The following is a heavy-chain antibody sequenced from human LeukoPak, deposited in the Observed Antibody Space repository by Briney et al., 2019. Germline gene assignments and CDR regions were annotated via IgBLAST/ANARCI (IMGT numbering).Heavy chain of an antibody. CDR1: GYTFTNYG. Sequence: ASVKVSCKASGYTFTNYGISWVRQAPGQGLEWMGWISGYNGNTKYAQKFQGRVTMTTDTSTSTAYMELRSLRSDDTAVYYCARVRSGFGVVIHKNWFDPWGQGTLVTVSS. CDR3: ARVRSGFGVVIHKNWFDP. V-gene: IGHV1-18*01. D-gene: IGHD3-3*01. CDR2: ISGYNGNT. J-gene: IGHJ5*02.